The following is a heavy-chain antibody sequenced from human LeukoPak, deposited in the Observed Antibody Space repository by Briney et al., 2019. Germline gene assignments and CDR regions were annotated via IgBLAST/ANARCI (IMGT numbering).Heavy chain of an antibody. CDR1: GGSFSGYY. Sequence: SETLSLTCAVYGGSFSGYYWSWIRQPPGKGLEWMGEINHSGSTNYNPSLKSRVTISVDTSKNQFSLKLTSVTAADTAVFYCARGRGKFYGSGSYYNGDYGMDAWGKGTTVTVSS. J-gene: IGHJ6*04. D-gene: IGHD3-10*01. CDR2: INHSGST. CDR3: ARGRGKFYGSGSYYNGDYGMDA. V-gene: IGHV4-34*01.